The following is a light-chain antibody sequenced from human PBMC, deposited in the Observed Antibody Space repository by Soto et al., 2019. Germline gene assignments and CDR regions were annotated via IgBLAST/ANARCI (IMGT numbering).Light chain of an antibody. Sequence: QSVLTQPASVSESPGQSITISCTGTSSDVGAYNYVSWYQQHPGKAPKLIIYDVSNRPSGISNRFSGSKSANTASLTISGLQTEDEADYFCTSYTTSSTLYVFGTGTKVTVL. J-gene: IGLJ1*01. CDR3: TSYTTSSTLYV. V-gene: IGLV2-14*01. CDR1: SSDVGAYNY. CDR2: DVS.